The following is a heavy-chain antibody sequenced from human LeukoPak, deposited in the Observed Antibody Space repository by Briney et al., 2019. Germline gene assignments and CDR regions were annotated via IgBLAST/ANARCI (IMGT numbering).Heavy chain of an antibody. CDR1: GGSISSGSSY. J-gene: IGHJ4*02. CDR2: IYASGSA. V-gene: IGHV4-61*02. Sequence: SETLSLTCTVSGGSISSGSSYWSWIRKPAGKGPGWIGRIYASGSANYNPSLKSRVTIAVDASKNQFSLKLNSVTAADTAVYYCAVGDGYTFDYWGQGTLVTVSS. D-gene: IGHD5-24*01. CDR3: AVGDGYTFDY.